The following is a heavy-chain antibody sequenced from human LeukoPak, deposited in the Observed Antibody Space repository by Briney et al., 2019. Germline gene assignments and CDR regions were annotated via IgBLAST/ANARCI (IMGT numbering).Heavy chain of an antibody. Sequence: SETLSLTCTVSGGSISSYYWSWIRQPPGKGLEWIGYIYTSGSTNYNPSLKSRVTISVDTSKNQFSLKLSSVTAADTAVYYCARATRAGYYFDYWGQGTLVTISS. CDR1: GGSISSYY. CDR3: ARATRAGYYFDY. V-gene: IGHV4-4*09. J-gene: IGHJ4*02. CDR2: IYTSGST. D-gene: IGHD2-15*01.